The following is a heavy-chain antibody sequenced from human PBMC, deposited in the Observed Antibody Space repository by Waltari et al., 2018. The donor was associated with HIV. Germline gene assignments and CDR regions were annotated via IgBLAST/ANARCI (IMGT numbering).Heavy chain of an antibody. Sequence: QITLKESGPTLVNPTQTLTLTCTFSGFSLSTSGVGVAWLRQPPGKALEWLALIYWDDDKRYSPSLKSRLTITKDTSKNQVVLTMTNMDPVDTATYYCAHSSGSGYYHDAFDIWGQGTMVTVSS. D-gene: IGHD3-22*01. CDR2: IYWDDDK. V-gene: IGHV2-5*02. CDR1: GFSLSTSGVG. CDR3: AHSSGSGYYHDAFDI. J-gene: IGHJ3*02.